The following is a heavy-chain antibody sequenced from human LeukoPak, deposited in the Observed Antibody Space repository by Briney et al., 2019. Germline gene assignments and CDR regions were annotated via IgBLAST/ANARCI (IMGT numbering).Heavy chain of an antibody. V-gene: IGHV3-30*02. CDR1: GFTFSRYG. CDR3: AKLQLYYDILTGPLVDS. D-gene: IGHD3-9*01. Sequence: GSLRLSCAASGFTFSRYGMHWVCQTPGKGLEWVAFIRYDGSDKYYVESVKGRFTISRDNSKNSLYLQMNSLRAEDTAVYYCAKLQLYYDILTGPLVDSWGQGTLVTVSS. CDR2: IRYDGSDK. J-gene: IGHJ4*02.